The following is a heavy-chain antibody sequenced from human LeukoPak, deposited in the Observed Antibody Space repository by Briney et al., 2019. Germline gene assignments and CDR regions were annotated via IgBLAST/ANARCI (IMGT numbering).Heavy chain of an antibody. V-gene: IGHV3-23*01. J-gene: IGHJ4*02. CDR2: ITGGGDSA. CDR1: GFTFSSHA. CDR3: VSGDTGSGYYY. Sequence: PGGSLRLSCGASGFTFSSHAMSWVPQTPERGLEGFSAITGGGDSAYYPDSVKGRFTISRDNSKNTLYLQMNNLGAEDTALYYCVSGDTGSGYYYWGQGTLVTVSS. D-gene: IGHD3-22*01.